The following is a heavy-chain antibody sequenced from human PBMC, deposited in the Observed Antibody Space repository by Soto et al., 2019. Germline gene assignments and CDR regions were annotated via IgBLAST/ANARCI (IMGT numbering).Heavy chain of an antibody. J-gene: IGHJ4*02. CDR3: ARDPCISTTCYHDY. CDR1: GDAFMTYA. V-gene: IGHV1-69*12. D-gene: IGHD2-2*01. Sequence: QVQLVQSGAEVKNPGSSVKVSCKASGDAFMTYAVSWVRQAPGQGLEWMGGIIPIFGTANYAQKFQGRVTITVYESTSTTYMELSSLRSEDTAVYYCARDPCISTTCYHDYWGQGTLVTVSS. CDR2: IIPIFGTA.